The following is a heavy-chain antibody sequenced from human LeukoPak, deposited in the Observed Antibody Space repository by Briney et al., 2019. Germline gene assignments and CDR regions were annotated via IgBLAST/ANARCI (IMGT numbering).Heavy chain of an antibody. CDR1: GFTFSSYG. Sequence: GRSLRLSCAASGFTFSSYGMHWVRQAPGKGLEWVAVISYDGSNKYCADSVKGRFTISRDNSKNTLYLQMNSLRAEDTAVYYCAKDVAQLWFRGVNYFDYWGQGTLVTVSS. J-gene: IGHJ4*02. D-gene: IGHD5-18*01. CDR2: ISYDGSNK. V-gene: IGHV3-30*18. CDR3: AKDVAQLWFRGVNYFDY.